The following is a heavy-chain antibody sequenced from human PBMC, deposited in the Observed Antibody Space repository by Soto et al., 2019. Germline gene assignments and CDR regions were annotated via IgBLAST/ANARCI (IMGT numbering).Heavy chain of an antibody. J-gene: IGHJ6*02. Sequence: PGESLKISCKGSGYSFTSYWIGWVRQMPGKGLEWMGIIYPGDSDTRYSPSFQGQVTISADKSISTAYLQWSSLKASDTAMYYCARHGGYCTNGVCYARLYYDGMDVWGQGTTVTVSS. V-gene: IGHV5-51*01. CDR3: ARHGGYCTNGVCYARLYYDGMDV. D-gene: IGHD2-8*01. CDR2: IYPGDSDT. CDR1: GYSFTSYW.